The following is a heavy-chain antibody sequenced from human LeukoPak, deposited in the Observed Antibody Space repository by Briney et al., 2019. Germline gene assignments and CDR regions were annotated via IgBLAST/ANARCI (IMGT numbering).Heavy chain of an antibody. D-gene: IGHD1-26*01. V-gene: IGHV1-18*01. CDR3: ARDSRWEPYTTFDY. Sequence: GASVKVSCKASGYTFTSYGISWVRQAPGQGPEWMGWISAYNGNTKYAQKLQGRVTMTTDTSTSTAYMELRSLRSDDTAVYYCARDSRWEPYTTFDYWGQGTLVTVSS. J-gene: IGHJ4*02. CDR2: ISAYNGNT. CDR1: GYTFTSYG.